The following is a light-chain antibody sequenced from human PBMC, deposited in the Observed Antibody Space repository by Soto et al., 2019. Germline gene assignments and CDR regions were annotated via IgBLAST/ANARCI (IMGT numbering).Light chain of an antibody. V-gene: IGLV1-44*01. CDR2: SNN. CDR1: SSNIGSNT. CDR3: AAWDDSLNVHV. J-gene: IGLJ1*01. Sequence: QSVLTQSPSASGTPGQRVTISCSGSSSNIGSNTVNWYQQLPGTAPKLLIYSNNQRPSGVPDRFSGSKSGTSASLAISGLQSEDEADYYCAAWDDSLNVHVFGTGTKVTVL.